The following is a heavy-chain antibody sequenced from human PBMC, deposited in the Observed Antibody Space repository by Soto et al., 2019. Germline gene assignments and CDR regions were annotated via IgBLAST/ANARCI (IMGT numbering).Heavy chain of an antibody. V-gene: IGHV3-13*01. CDR3: ARGNTGADDAFDI. Sequence: GGSLRLSCAASGFTFSSYDMHWVRKATGKGLEWVSAIGTAGDTYYPGSVKGRFTISRENAKNSLYLQMNSLRAEDTAVYYCARGNTGADDAFDIWGQGTMVTVSS. D-gene: IGHD3-10*01. CDR1: GFTFSSYD. J-gene: IGHJ3*02. CDR2: IGTAGDT.